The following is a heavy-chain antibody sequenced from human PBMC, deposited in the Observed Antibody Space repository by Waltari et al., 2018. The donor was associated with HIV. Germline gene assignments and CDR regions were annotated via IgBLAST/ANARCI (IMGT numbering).Heavy chain of an antibody. CDR2: IYHSGST. D-gene: IGHD3-22*01. Sequence: QVQLQESGPGLVKPSETLSLTSTVSGYSISSGYYWGWIRQPPGKGLEWIGSIYHSGSTYYNPSLKSRVTISVDTSKNQFSLKLSSVTAADTAVYYCARERGAYYYDSSGYRQERRGPFDYWGQGTLVTVSS. J-gene: IGHJ4*02. CDR1: GYSISSGYY. CDR3: ARERGAYYYDSSGYRQERRGPFDY. V-gene: IGHV4-38-2*02.